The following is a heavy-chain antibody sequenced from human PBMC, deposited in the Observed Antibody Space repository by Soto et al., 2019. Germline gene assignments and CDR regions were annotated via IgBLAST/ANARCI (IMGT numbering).Heavy chain of an antibody. D-gene: IGHD3-22*01. Sequence: EVQLLESGGGLVQPGGSLRLSCAASGFTFSSYAMSWVRQAPGKGLEWVSAISGSGGSTYYADSVKGRFTISRDNSKNTLYMQMNSLGAEDTAVYYCAKELSITMIVVVITLDYLGQGTLVTVSS. CDR1: GFTFSSYA. V-gene: IGHV3-23*01. CDR2: ISGSGGST. J-gene: IGHJ4*02. CDR3: AKELSITMIVVVITLDY.